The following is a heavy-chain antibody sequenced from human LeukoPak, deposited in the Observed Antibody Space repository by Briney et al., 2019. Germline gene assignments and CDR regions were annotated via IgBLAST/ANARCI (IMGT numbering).Heavy chain of an antibody. D-gene: IGHD5-18*01. V-gene: IGHV4-34*01. CDR1: GGSFSGYY. J-gene: IGHJ4*02. CDR3: ARRRGYSYGLDY. Sequence: PSETLSLTCAVYGGSFSGYYWSWIRQPPGKGLEWIGEINHSGSTNYNPSLKSRVTISVDTSENQFSLKLSSVTAADTAVYYCARRRGYSYGLDYWGQGTLVTVSS. CDR2: INHSGST.